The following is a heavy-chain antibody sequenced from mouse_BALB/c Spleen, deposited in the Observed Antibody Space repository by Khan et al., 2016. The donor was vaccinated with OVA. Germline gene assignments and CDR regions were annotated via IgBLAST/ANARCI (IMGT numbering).Heavy chain of an antibody. V-gene: IGHV5-12-2*01. D-gene: IGHD2-1*01. J-gene: IGHJ4*01. CDR2: ISNGGGTT. CDR3: ARWGLYGNYGSAMDY. Sequence: EVELVESGGGLVQPGGSLKLSCAASGFPFSNYTMSWVRQTPEKRLEWVAYISNGGGTTSYPDTVKGRFTISRDNAKNTPYLQMSSLKSEDTAMYYCARWGLYGNYGSAMDYGGQGTSVTVSS. CDR1: GFPFSNYT.